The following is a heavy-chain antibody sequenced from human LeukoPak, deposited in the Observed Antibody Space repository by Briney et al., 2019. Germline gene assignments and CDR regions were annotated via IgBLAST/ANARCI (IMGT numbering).Heavy chain of an antibody. V-gene: IGHV3-48*03. CDR3: ASHYQRRYSYCGGYFDY. Sequence: GGSLRLSCAASGFTFSSYEMNWVRQAPGKGLEWVSYISSSGSTIYYADSVKGRFTISRDNAKHSLYLQMNSLRAGDTGVYYCASHYQRRYSYCGGYFDYWGQGTLVTVSS. D-gene: IGHD5-18*01. CDR1: GFTFSSYE. CDR2: ISSSGSTI. J-gene: IGHJ4*02.